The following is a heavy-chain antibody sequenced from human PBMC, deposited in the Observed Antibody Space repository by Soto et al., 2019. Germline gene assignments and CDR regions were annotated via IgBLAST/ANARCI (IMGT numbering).Heavy chain of an antibody. CDR2: IIPIFGTA. V-gene: IGHV1-69*13. D-gene: IGHD2-15*01. CDR3: AIRDGYCSGGSCYHAFDI. J-gene: IGHJ3*02. CDR1: GGTFSSYA. Sequence: SVKVSCKASGGTFSSYAISWVRQAPGQGLEWMGGIIPIFGTANYAQKFQGRVTITADESTSTAYMELSSLRSEDTAVYYCAIRDGYCSGGSCYHAFDIWGQGTMVTVS.